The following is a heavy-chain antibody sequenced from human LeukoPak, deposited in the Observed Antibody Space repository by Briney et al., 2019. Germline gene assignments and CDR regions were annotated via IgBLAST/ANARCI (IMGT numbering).Heavy chain of an antibody. Sequence: SETLSLTCTVSGGSISSGIYYWNWIRQHPGKGLEWIGYIYYSGSTYYNPSLKSRVTISLDTSKNQFSLKLSSVTAADTAVYYCARDRSSGWSHYYYGMDVWGQGTTVTVSS. CDR2: IYYSGST. CDR3: ARDRSSGWSHYYYGMDV. J-gene: IGHJ6*02. V-gene: IGHV4-31*03. CDR1: GGSISSGIYY. D-gene: IGHD6-19*01.